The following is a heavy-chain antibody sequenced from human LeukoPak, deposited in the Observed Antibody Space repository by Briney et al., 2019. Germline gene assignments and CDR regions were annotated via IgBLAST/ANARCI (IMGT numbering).Heavy chain of an antibody. J-gene: IGHJ4*01. CDR3: ARCSGGWADY. Sequence: GGSLRLSCAASGFTFSSYSMNWVRQAPGKGLEWVAAITSSSSYIYYADSVKGRFTISRDNAKNSLYLQMNSLRAEDTAVYYCARCSGGWADYWGQGTLVTASS. D-gene: IGHD6-19*01. V-gene: IGHV3-21*01. CDR1: GFTFSSYS. CDR2: ITSSSSYI.